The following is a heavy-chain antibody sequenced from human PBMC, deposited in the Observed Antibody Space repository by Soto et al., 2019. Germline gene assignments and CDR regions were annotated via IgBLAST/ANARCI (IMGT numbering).Heavy chain of an antibody. Sequence: GGSLRLSCAASGFTFSSYSMNWVRQAPGKGREGVSSISSSSSYIYYADSVKGRFTISRDNAKNSLYLQMNSLRAEDTAVYYCARDRSNIAARDVFDYWGQGTLVTVSS. CDR2: ISSSSSYI. J-gene: IGHJ4*02. CDR3: ARDRSNIAARDVFDY. D-gene: IGHD6-6*01. CDR1: GFTFSSYS. V-gene: IGHV3-21*01.